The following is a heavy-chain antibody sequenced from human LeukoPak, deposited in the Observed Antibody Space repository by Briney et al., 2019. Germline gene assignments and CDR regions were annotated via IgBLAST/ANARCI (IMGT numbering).Heavy chain of an antibody. D-gene: IGHD3-22*01. J-gene: IGHJ4*02. CDR2: SYHSGST. Sequence: PSETLSLTCTVSGGSISSGGDYWNWIRQPPGKGLEWIGYSYHSGSTYYNPSLKSRVTISIDTSKNQFSLRLSSVTAADTAVYYCARGDDYYDSSGYDFDYWGQGTLVTVSS. CDR3: ARGDDYYDSSGYDFDY. V-gene: IGHV4-30-2*01. CDR1: GGSISSGGDY.